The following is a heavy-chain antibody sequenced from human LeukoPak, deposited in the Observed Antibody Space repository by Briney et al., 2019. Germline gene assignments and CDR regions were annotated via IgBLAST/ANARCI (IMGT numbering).Heavy chain of an antibody. CDR2: INPGGGST. CDR3: WGEGPDNTCDY. CDR1: GYTFTTYA. Sequence: ASEKVSCKASGYTFTTYAMYWVRKAPGQGLEWMGIINPGGGSTSYDQKFQGRVTMIREKSTSTVYMELRSLISAATAVTYCWGEGPDNTCDYWGQGTLDSVSS. J-gene: IGHJ4*02. V-gene: IGHV1-46*01. D-gene: IGHD1-14*01.